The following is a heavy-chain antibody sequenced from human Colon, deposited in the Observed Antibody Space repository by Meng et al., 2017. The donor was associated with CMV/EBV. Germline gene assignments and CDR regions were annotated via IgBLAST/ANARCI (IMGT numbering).Heavy chain of an antibody. CDR1: GGSFSGYY. CDR2: IYYSGST. D-gene: IGHD3-10*01. CDR3: ARDRGGYSLGVDY. V-gene: IGHV4-34*01. J-gene: IGHJ4*02. Sequence: GSLRLSCAVYGGSFSGYYWSWIRQPPGKGLEWIGSIYYSGSTYYNPSLKSRVTISVDTSTNQFSLKLSDVTAADTSVYYCARDRGGYSLGVDYWGQGTLVTVSS.